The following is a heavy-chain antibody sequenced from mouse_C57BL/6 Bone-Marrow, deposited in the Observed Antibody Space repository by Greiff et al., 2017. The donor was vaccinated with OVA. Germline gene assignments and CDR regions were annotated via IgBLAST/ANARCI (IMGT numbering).Heavy chain of an antibody. CDR3: ASRYGSSGFAY. V-gene: IGHV2-6*01. D-gene: IGHD1-1*01. J-gene: IGHJ3*01. CDR2: IWGVGST. Sequence: VKLMESGPGLVAPSQSLSITCTVSGFSFTSYGVAWVRPSPGKGLEWLGVIWGVGSTNYNSAIKSRLSISKDNSKSHVFLKMNSLQTDDTAIYYCASRYGSSGFAYWGQGTLVTVSA. CDR1: GFSFTSYG.